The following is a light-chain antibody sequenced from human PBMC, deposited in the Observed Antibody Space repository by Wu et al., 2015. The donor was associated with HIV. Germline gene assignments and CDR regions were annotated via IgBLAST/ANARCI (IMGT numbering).Light chain of an antibody. V-gene: IGKV3-11*01. Sequence: EIVLTQSPATLSLSPGERATLSCRASQSVSSYLAWYQQKPGQAPRLLIYDIYNRAAGIPPRFSGSGSGTDFTLTISSLEPEDFAVYYCQQYGNSHPRTFGQGTRVEIK. CDR3: QQYGNSHPRT. CDR2: DIY. J-gene: IGKJ1*01. CDR1: QSVSSY.